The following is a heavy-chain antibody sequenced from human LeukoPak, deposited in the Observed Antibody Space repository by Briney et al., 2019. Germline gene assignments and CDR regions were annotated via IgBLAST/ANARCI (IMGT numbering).Heavy chain of an antibody. CDR2: ISYDGSNK. J-gene: IGHJ4*02. CDR3: AKARPYYYDSSGSSAFDY. CDR1: GFTFSSYG. V-gene: IGHV3-30*18. D-gene: IGHD3-22*01. Sequence: GGSLRLSCAASGFTFSSYGMHWVRQAPGKGLEWVAVISYDGSNKYYADSVKGRFTTSRDNSKNTLYLQMNNLRAEDTAVYYCAKARPYYYDSSGSSAFDYWGQGTLVTVSS.